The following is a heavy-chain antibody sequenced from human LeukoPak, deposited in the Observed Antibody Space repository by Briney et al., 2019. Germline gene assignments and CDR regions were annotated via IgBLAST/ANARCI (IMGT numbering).Heavy chain of an antibody. Sequence: GGALRLSRAASRVTPSPSCMRLVRPGPGQGLEWVAVISYEGGTQHYADSVKGRFIISRDNPRNTLYLQMNTLRADDTAVYYCARDDNYGSDYWGQGTLVTVSS. CDR2: ISYEGGTQ. V-gene: IGHV3-30*03. CDR1: RVTPSPSC. CDR3: ARDDNYGSDY. J-gene: IGHJ4*02. D-gene: IGHD3-10*01.